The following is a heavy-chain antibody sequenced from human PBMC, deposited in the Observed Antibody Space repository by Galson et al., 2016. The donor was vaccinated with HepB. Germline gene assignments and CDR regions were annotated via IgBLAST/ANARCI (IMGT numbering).Heavy chain of an antibody. Sequence: SLRLSCAASGFTFSSYAMSWVRQAPGKGLEWVSTISGSGATTYVAVSVKGRFTMSRDNSKNTLYLQMNSLRVEDTATYYCAKGGFRLLDTWGQGTLVTVSS. V-gene: IGHV3-23*01. D-gene: IGHD3-10*01. CDR2: ISGSGATT. J-gene: IGHJ5*02. CDR1: GFTFSSYA. CDR3: AKGGFRLLDT.